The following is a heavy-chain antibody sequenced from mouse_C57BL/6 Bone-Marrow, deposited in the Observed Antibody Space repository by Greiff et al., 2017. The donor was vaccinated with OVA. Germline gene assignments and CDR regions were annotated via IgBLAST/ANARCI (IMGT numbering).Heavy chain of an antibody. V-gene: IGHV1-64*01. CDR2: IHPNSGST. Sequence: VQLQQPGAELVKPGASVKLSCKASGYTFTSYWMHWVKQRPGQGLEWIGMIHPNSGSTNYNEKFKSKATLTVDKSSSTAYMQLSSLTSEDSAVYYCARNWGGLITTVVARYFDVWGTGTTVTVSS. CDR1: GYTFTSYW. CDR3: ARNWGGLITTVVARYFDV. J-gene: IGHJ1*03. D-gene: IGHD1-1*01.